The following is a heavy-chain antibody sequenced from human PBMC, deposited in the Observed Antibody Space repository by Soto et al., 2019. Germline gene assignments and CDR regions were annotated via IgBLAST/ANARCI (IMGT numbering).Heavy chain of an antibody. V-gene: IGHV1-2*04. J-gene: IGHJ6*02. CDR1: GYTFTGYY. CDR3: ARDYDTNYGMDV. D-gene: IGHD3-9*01. Sequence: ASVKVSCKASGYTFTGYYMHWVRQAPGQGLEWMGWINPNSGGTNYAQKFQGWVTMTRDTSISTAYMELSRLRSDDTAVYYCARDYDTNYGMDVWGQGTTVTFSS. CDR2: INPNSGGT.